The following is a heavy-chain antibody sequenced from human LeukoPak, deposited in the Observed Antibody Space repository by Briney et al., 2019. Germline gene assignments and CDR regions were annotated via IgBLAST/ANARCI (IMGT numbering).Heavy chain of an antibody. D-gene: IGHD6-19*01. CDR1: GFTFEDYG. V-gene: IGHV3-20*04. CDR3: VRRPYRSGFDF. J-gene: IGHJ4*02. CDR2: ITGNGVST. Sequence: GGSLRLSCAASGFTFEDYGMHWVRQAPGKGLEWVSLITGNGVSTYYADSVKGRFTISRDNAKNSLELHLSRLRPEDTALYYCVRRPYRSGFDFWGQGTLVTVSS.